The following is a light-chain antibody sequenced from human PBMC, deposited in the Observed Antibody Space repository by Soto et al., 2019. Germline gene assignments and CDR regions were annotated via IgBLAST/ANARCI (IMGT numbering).Light chain of an antibody. CDR1: QSISSY. CDR3: QQSYSTPWT. CDR2: AAS. V-gene: IGKV1-39*01. Sequence: DIQMTQSPSSLSASLGYRVTITCRAGQSISSYLNWYQQKPGKAPKLLIYAASSLQSGVPSRFSGSGSGTDFTLTISSLQPEDFATYYCQQSYSTPWTFGQGTKVDIK. J-gene: IGKJ1*01.